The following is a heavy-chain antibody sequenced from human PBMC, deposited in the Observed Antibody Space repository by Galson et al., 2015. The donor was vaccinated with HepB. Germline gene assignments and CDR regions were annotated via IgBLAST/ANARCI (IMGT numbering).Heavy chain of an antibody. CDR3: ARHYWDQYDSSSWPMGSSYYGMDV. Sequence: QSGAEVKKPGESLKISCKGSGYSFTSYWIGWVRQMPGKGLEWMGIIYPGDSDTRYSPSFQGQVTISADKSISTAYLQWSSLKASDTAMYYCARHYWDQYDSSSWPMGSSYYGMDVWGQGTTVTVSS. CDR2: IYPGDSDT. CDR1: GYSFTSYW. D-gene: IGHD6-13*01. J-gene: IGHJ6*02. V-gene: IGHV5-51*01.